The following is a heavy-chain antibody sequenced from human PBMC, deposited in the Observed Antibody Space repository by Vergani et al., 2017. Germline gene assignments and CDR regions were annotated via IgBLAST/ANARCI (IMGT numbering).Heavy chain of an antibody. J-gene: IGHJ4*02. CDR1: GYTLTELS. CDR2: FDPEDGET. CDR3: ATDPLRKNYYGSGSYYLPLFGY. Sequence: QVQLVQSGAEVKKPGASVKVSCKVSGYTLTELSMHWVRQAPGKGLEWMGGFDPEDGETIYAQKFQGRVTMTEDTSTDTAYMELSSLRSEDTAGYYCATDPLRKNYYGSGSYYLPLFGYWGQGTLVTVSS. V-gene: IGHV1-24*01. D-gene: IGHD3-10*01.